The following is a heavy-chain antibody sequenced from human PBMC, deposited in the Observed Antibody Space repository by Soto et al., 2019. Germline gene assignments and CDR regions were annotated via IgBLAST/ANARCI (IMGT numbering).Heavy chain of an antibody. CDR2: TSFSGYT. J-gene: IGHJ4*02. CDR1: GDSVSSGDSY. Sequence: QVQLQESGPGLVKPSQTLSLTCSVSGDSVSSGDSYWSWIRQPPGKALEWIGYTSFSGYTSYSPSLTSRVTISVDMSESQFSLRLTSVTAADTAVYYCVRGGNPYHYATSGPGTFDKWGQGTLGSVSS. CDR3: VRGGNPYHYATSGPGTFDK. V-gene: IGHV4-30-4*01. D-gene: IGHD1-26*01.